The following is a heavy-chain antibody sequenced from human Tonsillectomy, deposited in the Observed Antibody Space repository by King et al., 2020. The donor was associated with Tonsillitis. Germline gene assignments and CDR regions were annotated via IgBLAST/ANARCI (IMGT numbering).Heavy chain of an antibody. CDR3: AKAASSNWYSFDY. J-gene: IGHJ4*02. CDR2: ISWNSGNI. V-gene: IGHV3-9*01. D-gene: IGHD2-2*01. CDR1: GFTFDDYG. Sequence: VQLVESGGGLVQPGRSLRLSCSASGFTFDDYGMHWVRQAPWKGLEWVSGISWNSGNIGYADSVKGRFTISRDNAKNSLYLQMNSRRAEDTALYYCAKAASSNWYSFDYWGQGTLVTVSS.